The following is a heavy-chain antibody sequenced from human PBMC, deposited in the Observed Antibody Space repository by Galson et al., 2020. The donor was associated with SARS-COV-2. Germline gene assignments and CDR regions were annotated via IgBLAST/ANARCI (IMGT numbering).Heavy chain of an antibody. V-gene: IGHV3-23*01. J-gene: IGHJ4*02. CDR1: GFSFGSYA. CDR2: VRNSGDRT. Sequence: GGSLRLSCAASGFSFGSYAIGWVRHAPGKGLDRFSTVRNSGDRTFYNDSVRGRLTGSRDNYKNTLYLQMNSLGVEDTAICYCAKDSGRSGWYFDYWGQGTLVTVSS. CDR3: AKDSGRSGWYFDY. D-gene: IGHD6-19*01.